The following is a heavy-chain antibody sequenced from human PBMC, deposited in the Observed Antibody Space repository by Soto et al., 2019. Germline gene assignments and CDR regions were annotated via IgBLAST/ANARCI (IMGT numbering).Heavy chain of an antibody. D-gene: IGHD3-10*01. CDR1: GFTFSYYW. J-gene: IGHJ3*01. CDR3: ARGDRGAFDL. CDR2: IHSDGSST. Sequence: EVQLVESGGGLVRPGGSLRLSCAASGFTFSYYWMHWVRQAPGKGLVWVSRIHSDGSSTTYAAVVKGRFIISRDTARNTVDVQMNSVRVEDTAVYYCARGDRGAFDLWGQGTVVTVSS. V-gene: IGHV3-74*01.